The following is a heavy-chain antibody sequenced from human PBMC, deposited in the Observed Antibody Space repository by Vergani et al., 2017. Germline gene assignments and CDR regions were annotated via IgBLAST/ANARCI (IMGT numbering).Heavy chain of an antibody. J-gene: IGHJ4*02. CDR3: AKDRGPWIQLWLTPFDY. CDR2: ISGSGGST. Sequence: EVQLLESGGGLVQPGGSLRLSCAASGFTFSSYAMSWVRQAPGKGLEWVSAISGSGGSTYYADSVKGRFTISRDNSKNTLYLQMNSLRAEGTAVYYCAKDRGPWIQLWLTPFDYWGQGTLVTVSS. V-gene: IGHV3-23*01. D-gene: IGHD5-18*01. CDR1: GFTFSSYA.